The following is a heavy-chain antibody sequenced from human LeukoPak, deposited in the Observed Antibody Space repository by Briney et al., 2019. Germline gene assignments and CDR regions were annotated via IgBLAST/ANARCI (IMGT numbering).Heavy chain of an antibody. CDR2: IYRSGIT. Sequence: PSETPSLTCTVSSYSISSGYHWGWIRQPPGKGLEWIGNIYRSGITYYNPSLKSRVTMSVDTSKNQFSLKLSSVTAADTAIYYCARVNWVVDYWGQGTLVTVSS. D-gene: IGHD1-1*01. CDR1: SYSISSGYH. CDR3: ARVNWVVDY. J-gene: IGHJ4*02. V-gene: IGHV4-38-2*02.